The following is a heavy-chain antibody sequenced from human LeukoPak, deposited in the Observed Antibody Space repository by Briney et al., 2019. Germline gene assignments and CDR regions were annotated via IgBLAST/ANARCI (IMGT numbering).Heavy chain of an antibody. CDR2: IYSGGST. V-gene: IGHV3-53*01. CDR1: GFTVSSNY. J-gene: IGHJ4*02. D-gene: IGHD6-19*01. Sequence: GGSLRLSCAASGFTVSSNYMSWVRQAPGKGLEWVSVIYSGGSTYYADSVKGRFTISRDNSKHTLYLQMNSLRAEDTAVYYCARGQQWLEDDYWGQGTLVTVSS. CDR3: ARGQQWLEDDY.